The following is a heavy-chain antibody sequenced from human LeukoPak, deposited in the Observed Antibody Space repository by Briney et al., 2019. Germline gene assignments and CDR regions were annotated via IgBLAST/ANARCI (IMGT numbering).Heavy chain of an antibody. CDR1: GGSFSGYY. Sequence: SETLSLTCAVYGGSFSGYYWSWIRQPPGKGLEWIGEINHSGSTNYNPSHKSRVTISVDTSKNQFSLKLSSVTAADTAVYYCARGGLMVYAVRVQNDVFDIWGQGTMVTVSS. J-gene: IGHJ3*02. V-gene: IGHV4-34*01. CDR3: ARGGLMVYAVRVQNDVFDI. CDR2: INHSGST. D-gene: IGHD2-8*01.